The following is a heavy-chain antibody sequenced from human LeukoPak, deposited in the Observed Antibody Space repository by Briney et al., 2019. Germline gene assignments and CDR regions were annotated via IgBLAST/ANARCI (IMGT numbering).Heavy chain of an antibody. D-gene: IGHD6-13*01. J-gene: IGHJ4*02. CDR2: IKQDGSEK. CDR3: ARDRYITRSWGYDFDY. CDR1: GFTFSSYW. V-gene: IGHV3-7*01. Sequence: RSLRLSCAVSGFTFSSYWMSWVRQAPGKGLEWVANIKQDGSEKYYVDSVKGRFTISRDNAKNSLYLQMNTLRAEDTAVYYCARDRYITRSWGYDFDYWGQGILVTVSS.